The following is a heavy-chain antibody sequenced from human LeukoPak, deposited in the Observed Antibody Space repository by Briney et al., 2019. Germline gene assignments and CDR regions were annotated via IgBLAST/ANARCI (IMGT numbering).Heavy chain of an antibody. Sequence: ASVKVSCKTSGYDFSTYGITWVRQAPGQGLEYMGWIRPSNGNRNYAQKVQDRVTLTTDTSTSTVYMELGSLRSDDTAVYYCARDLTMIVVANYYYGMDVWGQGTTVTVSS. J-gene: IGHJ6*02. CDR3: ARDLTMIVVANYYYGMDV. V-gene: IGHV1-18*01. D-gene: IGHD3-22*01. CDR1: GYDFSTYG. CDR2: IRPSNGNR.